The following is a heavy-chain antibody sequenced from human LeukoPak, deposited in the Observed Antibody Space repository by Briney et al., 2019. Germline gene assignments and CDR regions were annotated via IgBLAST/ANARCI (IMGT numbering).Heavy chain of an antibody. J-gene: IGHJ4*02. CDR3: AKQDIRSSAWYD. Sequence: GGSLRLSCAASGFTFSSYEMNWVRQAPGQGLEWVSAISDSGGNTYYADSVRGRFTISRDNSKNTLYLQMNSLRAEDTAVYYCAKQDIRSSAWYDWGQGTLVTVSS. D-gene: IGHD6-19*01. CDR1: GFTFSSYE. CDR2: ISDSGGNT. V-gene: IGHV3-23*01.